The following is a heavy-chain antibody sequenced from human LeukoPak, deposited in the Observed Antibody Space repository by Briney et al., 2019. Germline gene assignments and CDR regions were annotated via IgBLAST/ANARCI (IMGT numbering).Heavy chain of an antibody. Sequence: PGGSLRLSCAASGFTFSSYAMHWVRQAPGKGLEWVSSIDSSSSYIYYADSVKGRFTISRDNAKNSLYLQMNSLRAEDTAVFYCAREGNYDFDHWGQGTLVTVSS. CDR1: GFTFSSYA. CDR2: IDSSSSYI. D-gene: IGHD3-22*01. J-gene: IGHJ4*02. V-gene: IGHV3-21*01. CDR3: AREGNYDFDH.